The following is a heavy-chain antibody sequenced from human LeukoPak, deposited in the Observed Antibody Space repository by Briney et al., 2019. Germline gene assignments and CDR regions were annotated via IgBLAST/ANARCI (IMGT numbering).Heavy chain of an antibody. CDR3: ARATYSSSRPGAFYP. V-gene: IGHV3-21*01. D-gene: IGHD6-6*01. Sequence: GGSLRLSCAASGFTFSSYSMNWVRQAPGKGLKWVSSISSSSSYIYYTDSVKGRFTISRDNARNSLYLQMNSLRAEDTALYYYARATYSSSRPGAFYPWGPGTMFSVSS. J-gene: IGHJ3*01. CDR1: GFTFSSYS. CDR2: ISSSSSYI.